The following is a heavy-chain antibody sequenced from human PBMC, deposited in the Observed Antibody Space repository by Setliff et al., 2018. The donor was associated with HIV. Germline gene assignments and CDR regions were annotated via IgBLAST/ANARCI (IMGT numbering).Heavy chain of an antibody. D-gene: IGHD2-15*01. J-gene: IGHJ6*03. Sequence: GGSLRLSCAASGFTFSAYSMNWVRQAPGKGLEWISYISSSGVMYYADSVRGRFTVSRDNGKNSLYLQMNSLRAEDTAVYYCARDATRGGDMDVWAKGTTVTVSS. CDR1: GFTFSAYS. CDR2: ISSSGVM. CDR3: ARDATRGGDMDV. V-gene: IGHV3-48*01.